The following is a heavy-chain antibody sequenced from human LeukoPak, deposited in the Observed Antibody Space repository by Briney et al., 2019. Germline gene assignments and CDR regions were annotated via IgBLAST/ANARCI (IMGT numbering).Heavy chain of an antibody. CDR3: ARDSEWELLHYFDY. CDR2: ISSNGGST. Sequence: GGSLRLSCAASGFTFSSYAMHWVRQAPGKGLEYVSAISSNGGSTYYANSVKGRFTISRDNSKNTLYLQMGSLRAEDMAVYYCARDSEWELLHYFDYWGQGTLVTVSS. V-gene: IGHV3-64*01. CDR1: GFTFSSYA. J-gene: IGHJ4*02. D-gene: IGHD1-26*01.